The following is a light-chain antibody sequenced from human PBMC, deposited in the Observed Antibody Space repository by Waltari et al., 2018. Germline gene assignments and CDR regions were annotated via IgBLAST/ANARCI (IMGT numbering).Light chain of an antibody. CDR3: QQYNTYST. CDR1: QSISSW. Sequence: DILMTQSPSTLSASVGDRVTITCRASQSISSWLAWYQQKPGKAPKLLIYKASSLETVVPSRFSGSGSGTEFTLTISNLQPDDFATYYCQQYNTYSTFGQGTKVEIK. V-gene: IGKV1-5*03. J-gene: IGKJ1*01. CDR2: KAS.